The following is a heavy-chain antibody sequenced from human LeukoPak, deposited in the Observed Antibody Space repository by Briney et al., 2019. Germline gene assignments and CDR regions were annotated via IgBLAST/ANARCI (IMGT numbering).Heavy chain of an antibody. V-gene: IGHV3-72*01. CDR1: GFTFSDHY. J-gene: IGHJ4*02. D-gene: IGHD3-22*01. CDR2: TRNKANSYTT. Sequence: PGGSLRLSCAASGFTFSDHYMDWVRQAPGKGLEWVGRTRNKANSYTTEYAASVKGRFTISRDDSKNSLYLQMNSLKTEDTAVYYCARDLGSSGYTTFDYWGQGTLVTVSS. CDR3: ARDLGSSGYTTFDY.